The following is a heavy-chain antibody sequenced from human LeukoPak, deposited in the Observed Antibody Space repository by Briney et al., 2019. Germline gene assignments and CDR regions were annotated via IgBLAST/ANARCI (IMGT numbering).Heavy chain of an antibody. V-gene: IGHV3-30*18. CDR1: GFTFSSYG. J-gene: IGHJ4*02. CDR2: ISYDGSNK. D-gene: IGHD1-26*01. CDR3: AKSGIVGATAFDY. Sequence: PGGSLRLSCAASGFTFSSYGMHWVRQAPGKGLECVPVISYDGSNKYYADSVKGRFTISRDNSKNTLYLQMNSLRAEDTAVYYCAKSGIVGATAFDYWGQGNLVTVSS.